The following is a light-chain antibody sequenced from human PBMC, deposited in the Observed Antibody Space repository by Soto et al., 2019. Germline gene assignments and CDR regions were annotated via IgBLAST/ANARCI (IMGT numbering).Light chain of an antibody. CDR1: QAIGND. J-gene: IGKJ1*01. Sequence: AIQMTQSPSSLSASVGDRVTITCRASQAIGNDLGWYQQIPGKAPKLLIYAASRLHSGVPSKFSGSGSGSDFTLTSRSLQPEDFATYYCLQNYRSPWTFGQGTKVELK. CDR2: AAS. CDR3: LQNYRSPWT. V-gene: IGKV1-6*01.